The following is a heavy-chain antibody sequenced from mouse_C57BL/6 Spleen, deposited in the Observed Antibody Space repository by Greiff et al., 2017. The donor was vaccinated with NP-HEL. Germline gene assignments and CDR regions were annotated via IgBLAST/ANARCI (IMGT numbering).Heavy chain of an antibody. Sequence: EVQLVESGGVLVKPGGSLKLSCAASGFTFSSYAMSWVRQTPEKRLEWVATISDGGSYTYYPDNVKGRFTISRDNAKNNLYLQMSHLKSEDTAMYYCAREGGNFPVDYWGQGTTLTVSS. CDR1: GFTFSSYA. J-gene: IGHJ2*01. D-gene: IGHD2-1*01. V-gene: IGHV5-4*01. CDR2: ISDGGSYT. CDR3: AREGGNFPVDY.